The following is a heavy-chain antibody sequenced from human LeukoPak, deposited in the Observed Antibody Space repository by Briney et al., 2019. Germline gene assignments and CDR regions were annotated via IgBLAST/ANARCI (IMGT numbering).Heavy chain of an antibody. CDR1: GGSISSSSYY. CDR3: ASTALGYCSSTSCFTPHYFDY. CDR2: IYYSGST. Sequence: SATLSLTCTVSGGSISSSSYYWGWIRQPPGKGLEWIGSIYYSGSTYYNPSLTRRVTISVDTSKNQFSLKLSSVTAADTAVYYCASTALGYCSSTSCFTPHYFDYWGQGTLVTVSS. V-gene: IGHV4-39*01. D-gene: IGHD2-2*01. J-gene: IGHJ4*02.